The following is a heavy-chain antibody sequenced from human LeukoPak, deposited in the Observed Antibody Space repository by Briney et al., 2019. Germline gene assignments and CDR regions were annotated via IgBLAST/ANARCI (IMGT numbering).Heavy chain of an antibody. CDR2: ISGSGGST. D-gene: IGHD3-3*01. J-gene: IGHJ4*02. CDR1: GFTFSSYA. CDR3: AKDQLIETYYDFWSGYHKGDYYFDY. V-gene: IGHV3-23*01. Sequence: GGSLRLSCATSGFTFSSYAMSWVRQAPGKGLEWVSAISGSGGSTYYADSVKGRFTISRDNSKNTLYLQMNSLRAEDTAVYYCAKDQLIETYYDFWSGYHKGDYYFDYWGQGTLVTVSS.